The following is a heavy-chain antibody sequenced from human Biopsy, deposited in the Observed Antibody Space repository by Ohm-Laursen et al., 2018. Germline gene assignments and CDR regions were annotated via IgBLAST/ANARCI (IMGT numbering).Heavy chain of an antibody. CDR2: FSGSGGST. V-gene: IGHV3-23*01. D-gene: IGHD4-11*01. CDR1: GFTFSSYA. J-gene: IGHJ2*01. CDR3: AKGNGAYTNYGWYFDL. Sequence: SLRLSCSASGFTFSSYAMTWVRQAPGKGLEWVSAFSGSGGSTYYADSVKGRFTIPRDNSKNTLFLQMNSLRAEDTAVYYCAKGNGAYTNYGWYFDLWGRGTLATVSS.